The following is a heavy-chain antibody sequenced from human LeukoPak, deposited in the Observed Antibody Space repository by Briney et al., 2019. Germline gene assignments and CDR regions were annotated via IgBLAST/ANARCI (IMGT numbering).Heavy chain of an antibody. D-gene: IGHD4-17*01. V-gene: IGHV4-59*01. CDR1: GDSTNTYF. J-gene: IGHJ4*02. CDR3: ASKSSDHGELRFDY. Sequence: SETLSLTCTMSGDSTNTYFWSWIRQPPGKGLEWIGYIYYTGTTNYNPSLKSRVTISVATSKNQFSLRLSSLTAADTAVYYCASKSSDHGELRFDYWGQGTLVTVSS. CDR2: IYYTGTT.